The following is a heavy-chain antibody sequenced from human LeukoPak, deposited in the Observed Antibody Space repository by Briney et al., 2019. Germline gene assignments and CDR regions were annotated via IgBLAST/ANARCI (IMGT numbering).Heavy chain of an antibody. CDR1: GGSFSGYY. CDR2: INHSGST. V-gene: IGHV4-34*01. J-gene: IGHJ4*02. Sequence: PSETLSLTCAVYGGSFSGYYWSWIRQPPGKGLEWIGEINHSGSTNYNPSLKSRVTISVDTSKNQFSLKLSSVTAADTAVYYCARWGPSYFDYWGQGTLVTVSS. D-gene: IGHD3-16*01. CDR3: ARWGPSYFDY.